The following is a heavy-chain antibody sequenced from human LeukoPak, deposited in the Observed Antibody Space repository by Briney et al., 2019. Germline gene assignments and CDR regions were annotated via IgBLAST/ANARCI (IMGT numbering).Heavy chain of an antibody. CDR2: IYPGDSDT. CDR3: ARLRPYDFWSGSNPYYFDY. V-gene: IGHV5-51*01. D-gene: IGHD3-3*01. J-gene: IGHJ4*02. Sequence: GASVKISCKGSGYSFTSYWIGWVRQMPGKGLEWMGIIYPGDSDTRYSPSFQGQVTISADKSISTAYLQWSSLKASDTAMYYCARLRPYDFWSGSNPYYFDYWGQGTLVTVSS. CDR1: GYSFTSYW.